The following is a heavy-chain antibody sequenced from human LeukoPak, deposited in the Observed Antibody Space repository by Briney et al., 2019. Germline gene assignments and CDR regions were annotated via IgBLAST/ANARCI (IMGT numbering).Heavy chain of an antibody. D-gene: IGHD1-7*01. Sequence: SETLSLTCTVSGGSISRYYWSWIRRPAGKGLEWIGHIYFSGSTNYNPSLKSRVTMSVDTSKNQFSLRLSSVTAADTAVYFCARTDSWNYVPLDCWGQGTLVTVSA. J-gene: IGHJ4*02. CDR2: IYFSGST. CDR3: ARTDSWNYVPLDC. V-gene: IGHV4-4*07. CDR1: GGSISRYY.